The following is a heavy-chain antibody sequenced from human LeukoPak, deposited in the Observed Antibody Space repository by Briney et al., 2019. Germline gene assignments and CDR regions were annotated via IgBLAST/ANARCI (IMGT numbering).Heavy chain of an antibody. V-gene: IGHV4-39*07. D-gene: IGHD2/OR15-2a*01. CDR2: IYYSGST. CDR1: GGSISSSSLY. J-gene: IGHJ3*02. Sequence: PSETLSLTCTVSGGSISSSSLYWGWIRQPPGKGLEWIGSIYYSGSTYYNPSLESRVTISVDTSKNQFSLKLSSVTAADTAVYYCARVNSRGGAFDIWGQGTMVTVSS. CDR3: ARVNSRGGAFDI.